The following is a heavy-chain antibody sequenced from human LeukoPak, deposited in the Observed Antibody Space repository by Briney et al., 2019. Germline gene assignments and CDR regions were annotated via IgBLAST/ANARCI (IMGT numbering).Heavy chain of an antibody. D-gene: IGHD7-27*01. CDR1: GFTVSSNY. CDR2: LYSGDST. J-gene: IGHJ4*02. V-gene: IGHV3-66*01. CDR3: AGRAELGRGFDY. Sequence: HPGGSLRLSCAASGFTVSSNYMSWVRQAPGKGLEWVSSLYSGDSTYCADSVKGRFTISRDNSKNTLYLQINSLRAEDAALYYCAGRAELGRGFDYWGQGTLVTVSS.